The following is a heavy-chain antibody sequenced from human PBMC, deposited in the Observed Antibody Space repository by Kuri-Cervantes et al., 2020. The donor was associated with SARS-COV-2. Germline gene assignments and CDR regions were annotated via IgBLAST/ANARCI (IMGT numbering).Heavy chain of an antibody. Sequence: GGSLRLSCAASGFTFSNYEMNWVRQAPGKGLEWVSYISNSGSTIYYADSVKGRFTISRDNAKNSLYLQMNSLRAEDTAVYYCARSEEYAPDYWGQGSLVTVSS. CDR1: GFTFSNYE. V-gene: IGHV3-48*03. CDR2: ISNSGSTI. J-gene: IGHJ4*02. D-gene: IGHD2/OR15-2a*01. CDR3: ARSEEYAPDY.